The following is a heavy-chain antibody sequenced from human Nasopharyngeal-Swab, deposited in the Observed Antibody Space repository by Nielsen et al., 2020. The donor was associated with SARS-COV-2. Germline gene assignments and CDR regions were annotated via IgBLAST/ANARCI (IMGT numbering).Heavy chain of an antibody. V-gene: IGHV1-2*02. Sequence: WVRQAPGQGLEWMGWMNPKSGVTSYAQKFQGRVTMTWDTSTSTAYMGLSRPRSDDTAVYYCARDATGDEYFDYWGQGTLVTV. CDR2: MNPKSGVT. D-gene: IGHD7-27*01. CDR3: ARDATGDEYFDY. J-gene: IGHJ4*02.